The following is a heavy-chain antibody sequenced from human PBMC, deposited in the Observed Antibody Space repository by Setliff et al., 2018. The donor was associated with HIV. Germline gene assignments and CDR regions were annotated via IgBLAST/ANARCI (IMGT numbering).Heavy chain of an antibody. J-gene: IGHJ3*02. Sequence: GASVKVSCKASGYTFTSHVINWVRQAPGQRLEWMGWINAGNGNTKYSQKFQGRVTITRDTSASTAYMELSSLRSEDTAVYYCARGRITIFGVTYYTKDAFDIWGQGTMVTVSS. D-gene: IGHD3-3*01. CDR1: GYTFTSHV. CDR3: ARGRITIFGVTYYTKDAFDI. V-gene: IGHV1-3*01. CDR2: INAGNGNT.